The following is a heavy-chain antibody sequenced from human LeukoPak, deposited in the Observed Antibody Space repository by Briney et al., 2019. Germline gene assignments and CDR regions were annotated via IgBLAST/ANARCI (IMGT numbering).Heavy chain of an antibody. CDR2: MNPNTGAT. Sequence: ASVQVSCKASGYTFIRHDINWVRHPPGRRLELMGWMNPNTGATGYAHKFRDRVTMSSNTSISTPFLLMDRLTTDATTVYFCVRGLLFPQDFWGQGTLVSVSS. D-gene: IGHD3-10*02. CDR1: GYTFIRHD. V-gene: IGHV1-8*01. J-gene: IGHJ4*02. CDR3: VRGLLFPQDF.